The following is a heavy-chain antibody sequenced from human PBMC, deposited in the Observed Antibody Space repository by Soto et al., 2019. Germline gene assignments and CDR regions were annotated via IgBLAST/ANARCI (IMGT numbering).Heavy chain of an antibody. CDR2: IVPSDSQT. Sequence: PGESLKISSEVSGYSFAGSWITWVRQKAGKGLEWMGRIVPSDSQTYYSPSFRGHVTISVTKSITTVFLQWSSLRASDTAMYYCARQIYDSDTGPNFQYYFDSWGQGTPVTVSS. J-gene: IGHJ4*02. CDR3: ARQIYDSDTGPNFQYYFDS. CDR1: GYSFAGSW. V-gene: IGHV5-10-1*01. D-gene: IGHD3-22*01.